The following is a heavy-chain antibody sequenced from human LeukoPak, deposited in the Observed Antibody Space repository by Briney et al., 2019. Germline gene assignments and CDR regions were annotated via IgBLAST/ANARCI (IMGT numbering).Heavy chain of an antibody. J-gene: IGHJ3*02. V-gene: IGHV1-18*01. CDR3: ARAPMDSSAYYPIDAFDI. CDR2: INAYTGKT. D-gene: IGHD3-22*01. CDR1: GYTFTRYG. Sequence: ASVKVSCKASGYTFTRYGMSWVRQAPGQGLEWMGWINAYTGKTNYAQNLQGRVTMTTDTSTSTAHMELRSLRSDDTAVFYCARAPMDSSAYYPIDAFDIWGQGTMVTVSS.